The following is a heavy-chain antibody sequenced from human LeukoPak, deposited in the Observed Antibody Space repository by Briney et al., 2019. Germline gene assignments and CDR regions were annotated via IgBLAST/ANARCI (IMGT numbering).Heavy chain of an antibody. CDR1: DDSIKTYY. Sequence: SETLSLTCSVSDDSIKTYYWTWVRQPAGKGLEWIGRISTSGRTNYNPSLKSRVTMSLDTSKNQFSLTLRSVTAADTAVYYCARVGRGYSSGWLMSDYYYMDVWGKGTTVTVSS. D-gene: IGHD6-19*01. CDR3: ARVGRGYSSGWLMSDYYYMDV. CDR2: ISTSGRT. V-gene: IGHV4-4*07. J-gene: IGHJ6*03.